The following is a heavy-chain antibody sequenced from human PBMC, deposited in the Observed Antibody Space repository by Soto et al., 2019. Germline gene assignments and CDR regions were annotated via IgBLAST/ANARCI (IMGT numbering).Heavy chain of an antibody. J-gene: IGHJ2*01. Sequence: DVQLVESGGGLLQPGRSLRLSCAASGFTFDDYAMHWVRQTPGKGLEWVSGISWNSGNIGYADSVRGRFTISRDNAKNSLYLQMNSLRAEDTALYYCAKDAAVAKRGYFDLWGRGTLVTVSS. CDR2: ISWNSGNI. CDR3: AKDAAVAKRGYFDL. D-gene: IGHD6-19*01. CDR1: GFTFDDYA. V-gene: IGHV3-9*01.